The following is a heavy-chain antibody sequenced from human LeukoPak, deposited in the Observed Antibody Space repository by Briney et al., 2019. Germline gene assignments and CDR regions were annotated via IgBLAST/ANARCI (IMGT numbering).Heavy chain of an antibody. CDR3: ARVDFWSDYFFDF. J-gene: IGHJ4*02. CDR1: GGSISGYY. Sequence: PSETLSLTCTVSGGSISGYYWNWIRQPPGKGLEWIGFIYYSGSTNYNPSLKSRVTISVDTSKNQFSLKLSSVTAADTAVYYCARVDFWSDYFFDFWGQGTLVTVSS. V-gene: IGHV4-59*08. CDR2: IYYSGST. D-gene: IGHD3-3*01.